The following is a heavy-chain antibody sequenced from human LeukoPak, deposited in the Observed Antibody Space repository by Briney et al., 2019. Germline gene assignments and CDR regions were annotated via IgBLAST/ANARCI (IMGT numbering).Heavy chain of an antibody. CDR3: ARPGLGYSYGYPYH. Sequence: VASVKVSCKASGGTFSSYAISWVRQAPGQGLEWMGIINPNSRSTLYAQKFQGRVTMTSDTSTSTVYMELSSLRSEDTAVYYCARPGLGYSYGYPYHWGQGTLVTVSS. CDR2: INPNSRST. D-gene: IGHD5-18*01. CDR1: GGTFSSYA. V-gene: IGHV1-46*01. J-gene: IGHJ5*02.